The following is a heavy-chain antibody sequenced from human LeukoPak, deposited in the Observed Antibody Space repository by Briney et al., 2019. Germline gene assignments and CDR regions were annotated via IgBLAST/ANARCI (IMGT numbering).Heavy chain of an antibody. J-gene: IGHJ3*02. Sequence: GGSLRLSCAASGFTVSSNYMSWVRQAPGKGLEWVSAISGSGGSTYYADSVKGRFTISRDNSKNTLYLQMNSLRAEDTAVYYGAKEKQYYESSGPDAFDIWGQGTMVTVSS. D-gene: IGHD3-22*01. CDR3: AKEKQYYESSGPDAFDI. CDR1: GFTVSSNY. V-gene: IGHV3-23*01. CDR2: ISGSGGST.